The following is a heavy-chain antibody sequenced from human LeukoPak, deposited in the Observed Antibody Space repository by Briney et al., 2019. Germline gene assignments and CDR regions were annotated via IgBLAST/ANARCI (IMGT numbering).Heavy chain of an antibody. Sequence: SVKVSCKASGGTFISYSISGVRQAPGQGLEWMGGIIPIFGTANYAQKFQGRLTITTDESTSTAYMELSSLRSEDTAVYYCARGGVYYYDSSGYGSYNWFDPWGQGTLVTVSS. D-gene: IGHD3-22*01. CDR2: IIPIFGTA. CDR1: GGTFISYS. J-gene: IGHJ5*02. CDR3: ARGGVYYYDSSGYGSYNWFDP. V-gene: IGHV1-69*05.